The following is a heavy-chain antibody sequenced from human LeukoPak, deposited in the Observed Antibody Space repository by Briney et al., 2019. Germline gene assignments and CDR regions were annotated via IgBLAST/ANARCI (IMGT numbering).Heavy chain of an antibody. CDR2: IYYNGST. J-gene: IGHJ6*02. CDR1: GGSISSGNYY. D-gene: IGHD6-19*01. Sequence: PSQTLSLTCSVSGGSISSGNYYWSWIRQPPGKGLEWIGNIYYNGSTFYNPSLKSRLTTSVDTSKNQFSLKLSSVTAADTAVYYCARAEWTSGWDSYSYGMDVWGQGTNVTVSS. V-gene: IGHV4-30-4*01. CDR3: ARAEWTSGWDSYSYGMDV.